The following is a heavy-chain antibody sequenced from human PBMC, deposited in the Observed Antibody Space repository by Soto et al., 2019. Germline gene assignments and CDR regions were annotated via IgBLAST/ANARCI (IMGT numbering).Heavy chain of an antibody. V-gene: IGHV3-13*01. CDR3: ARLSRDGYNYFDY. CDR2: TGTTGES. D-gene: IGHD5-12*01. J-gene: IGHJ4*02. CDR1: GFTFSSYD. Sequence: GGSLRLSCAASGFTFSSYDMHWVRQPTGRGLEWVSSTGTTGESFYPGSVKGRFTISRENAKNSLYLQMNSLRAGDTAVYYCARLSRDGYNYFDYWGQGTLVTVS.